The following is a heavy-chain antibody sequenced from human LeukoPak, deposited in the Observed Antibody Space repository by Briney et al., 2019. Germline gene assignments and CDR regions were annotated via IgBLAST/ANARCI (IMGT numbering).Heavy chain of an antibody. J-gene: IGHJ4*02. CDR2: ISGTSTYI. D-gene: IGHD6-19*01. Sequence: GGSLRLSCAASGFTFSSYSMNWVRQAPGQGLEWVSSISGTSTYIYYADSVRGRFTIYRDNAKNSLYLQMNSLRAEDTAVYYCARDHEAGQGLDDYWGQGTLVTVSS. V-gene: IGHV3-21*01. CDR1: GFTFSSYS. CDR3: ARDHEAGQGLDDY.